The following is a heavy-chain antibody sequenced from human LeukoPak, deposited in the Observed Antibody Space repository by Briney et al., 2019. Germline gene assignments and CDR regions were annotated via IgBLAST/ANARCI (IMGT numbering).Heavy chain of an antibody. CDR1: GFTFSDSA. V-gene: IGHV3-23*01. CDR2: ISFSGANS. CDR3: ARDIQLST. J-gene: IGHJ3*01. Sequence: GGSLRLSCAASGFTFSDSAMTWVRQAPGKGLDWVSLISFSGANSYYADSVKGRFTISRDNSKDTLFLQMNSLKAEDTAIYYCARDIQLSTWGLGTMVTVSS. D-gene: IGHD5-24*01.